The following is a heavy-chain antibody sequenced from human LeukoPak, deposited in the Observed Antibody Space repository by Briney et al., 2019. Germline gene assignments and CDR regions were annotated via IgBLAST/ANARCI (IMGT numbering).Heavy chain of an antibody. V-gene: IGHV4-4*07. CDR1: GGSISSYY. Sequence: PSETLSLTCTVSGGSISSYYWSWIRQPAGKGLEWIGRIYTSGSTNYNPSLKSRVTMSVDTSKNQFSLKLSSVTAADTAVYYCARDRGYDFWSGYYARDAFDIWGQGTMVTVSS. CDR2: IYTSGST. CDR3: ARDRGYDFWSGYYARDAFDI. D-gene: IGHD3-3*01. J-gene: IGHJ3*02.